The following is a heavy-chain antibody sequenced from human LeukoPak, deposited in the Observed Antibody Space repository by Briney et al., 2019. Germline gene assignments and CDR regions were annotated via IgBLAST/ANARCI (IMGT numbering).Heavy chain of an antibody. D-gene: IGHD1-26*01. J-gene: IGHJ4*02. CDR2: ISGSGGST. CDR1: GFXFSSYA. Sequence: GGSLRLSCAASGFXFSSYAISWVRQAPGKGLEWVSAISGSGGSTYYADSVKGRFTISRDNSKNTLYLQMNSLRAEDTAVYYCAKDQELPATGLVDYWGQGTLVTVSS. V-gene: IGHV3-23*01. CDR3: AKDQELPATGLVDY.